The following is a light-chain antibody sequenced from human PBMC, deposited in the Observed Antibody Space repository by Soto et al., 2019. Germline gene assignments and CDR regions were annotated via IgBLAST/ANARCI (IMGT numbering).Light chain of an antibody. CDR1: QSVTSY. V-gene: IGKV3-11*01. CDR3: QQRYSWPLT. CDR2: DAS. Sequence: EIVLTQSPATLSLSPGARATLSCRASQSVTSYLAWYQQKPGQAPRLLIYDASNRATGIPARFSGSGSGTDFTLTISSLEPEDFAVYYCQQRYSWPLTFGGGTKVEIK. J-gene: IGKJ4*01.